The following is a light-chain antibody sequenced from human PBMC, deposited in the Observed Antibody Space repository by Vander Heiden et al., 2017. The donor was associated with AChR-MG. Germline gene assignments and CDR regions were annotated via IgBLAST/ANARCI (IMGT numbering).Light chain of an antibody. CDR2: GNS. CDR3: QSYDSSLSGVV. Sequence: QSVLTPPPSVSGAPGQRVTISCPGSSSNIGAGYDVRWYQQLPGTAPKLLIYGNSNRPSGVPDRFSGSKSGTSASLAITGLQAEDEADYYCQSYDSSLSGVVFGGGTKLTVL. CDR1: SSNIGAGYD. V-gene: IGLV1-40*01. J-gene: IGLJ2*01.